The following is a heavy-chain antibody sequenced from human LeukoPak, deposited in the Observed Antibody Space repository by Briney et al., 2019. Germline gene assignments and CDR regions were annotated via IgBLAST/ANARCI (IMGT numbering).Heavy chain of an antibody. CDR3: ARALSSMFPNWFDP. CDR1: DDSISSRTYY. Sequence: KPSQTLSLTCSVSDDSISSRTYYWTWIRQHPEKGLEWIGYIWNSGSTNYNPALKSRVTISVDTSKNQFSLKLTSVTAADTAIYFCARALSSMFPNWFDPWGQGILVIVSS. D-gene: IGHD6-6*01. CDR2: IWNSGST. V-gene: IGHV4-31*03. J-gene: IGHJ5*02.